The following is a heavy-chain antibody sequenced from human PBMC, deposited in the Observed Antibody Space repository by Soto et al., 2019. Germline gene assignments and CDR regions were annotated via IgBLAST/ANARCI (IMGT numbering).Heavy chain of an antibody. Sequence: LRLSCAASGFPFSSYTMHWVRQAPGKGLEWVAVISYDGVNQYYADSVKGRFTFSRDNSKNTLYLQMNSLRTEDTALYYCVRAPSGSYPEFDYWGQGTLVTVSS. J-gene: IGHJ4*02. V-gene: IGHV3-30-3*01. CDR1: GFPFSSYT. CDR3: VRAPSGSYPEFDY. CDR2: ISYDGVNQ. D-gene: IGHD1-26*01.